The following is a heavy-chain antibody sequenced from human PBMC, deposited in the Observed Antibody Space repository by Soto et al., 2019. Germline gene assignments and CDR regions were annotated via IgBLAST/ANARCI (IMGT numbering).Heavy chain of an antibody. D-gene: IGHD4-4*01. V-gene: IGHV4-30-2*01. Sequence: QLQLQESGSGLVKPSQTLSLICAVSGGSISSGGYSWSWIRQPPGKGLEWIGYIYHSGSTYYNPSLKSRVTISVDRSKNQFSLKLSSVTAADTAVSYCARGRATVTTLDYWGQRTLVTVSS. CDR3: ARGRATVTTLDY. CDR2: IYHSGST. CDR1: GGSISSGGYS. J-gene: IGHJ4*02.